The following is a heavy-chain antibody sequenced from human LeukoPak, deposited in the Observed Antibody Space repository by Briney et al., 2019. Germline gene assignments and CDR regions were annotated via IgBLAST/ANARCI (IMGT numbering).Heavy chain of an antibody. CDR1: GFTFSSYA. Sequence: GGSLRLSCAASGFTFSSYAMSWVRQAPGKGLEWVSAISGSGGSTYYSDSVKGRFTISRDNSKNTLYLQMNSLRAEDTAVYYCAKGGNPFDAFDIWGQGTMVTVSS. CDR3: AKGGNPFDAFDI. J-gene: IGHJ3*02. V-gene: IGHV3-23*01. D-gene: IGHD4-23*01. CDR2: ISGSGGST.